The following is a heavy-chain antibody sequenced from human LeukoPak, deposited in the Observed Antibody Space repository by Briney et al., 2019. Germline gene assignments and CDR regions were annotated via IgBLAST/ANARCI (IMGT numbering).Heavy chain of an antibody. D-gene: IGHD3-22*01. CDR2: ITNGGGNT. CDR1: GFTFSNYT. Sequence: QAGGSLRLSCGASGFTFSNYTISWVRQAPGKGLEWVSGITNGGGNTNYADSVKVRFTISRDNAKNTLYPQMDSLRAEDTAIYYCAKGATSAYFSPLDSWGQGTLVTVSS. V-gene: IGHV3-23*01. CDR3: AKGATSAYFSPLDS. J-gene: IGHJ4*02.